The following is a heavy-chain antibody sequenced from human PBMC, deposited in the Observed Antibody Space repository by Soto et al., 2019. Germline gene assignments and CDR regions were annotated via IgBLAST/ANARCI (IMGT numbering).Heavy chain of an antibody. CDR2: INPSGGRT. Sequence: QVHLVQTAAQVKRPGASVNISCKASGYMFTRYYIHWVRQAPGQGLQWMGMINPSGGRTKYAQLFQGRVTMTADPSTNTAHMELSSLRSDDTADFYCARVESCGSPCYSEHPDAFDIWGQGTVVTVSS. CDR1: GYMFTRYY. V-gene: IGHV1-46*01. J-gene: IGHJ3*02. CDR3: ARVESCGSPCYSEHPDAFDI. D-gene: IGHD2-21*02.